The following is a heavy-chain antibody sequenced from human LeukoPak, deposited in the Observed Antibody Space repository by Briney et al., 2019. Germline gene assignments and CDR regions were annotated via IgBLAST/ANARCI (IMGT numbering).Heavy chain of an antibody. J-gene: IGHJ3*02. CDR1: GYSFTSYW. Sequence: GESLKISCQGSGYSFTSYWNGWVRQMPGNGLEWMGIIYPGDSDTRYSPSFQGQVTISVDKSISTAYLQWSSLKASDTAMYYCARRRRIVGASAGAFDIWGQGTMVTVSS. CDR3: ARRRRIVGASAGAFDI. D-gene: IGHD1-26*01. V-gene: IGHV5-51*01. CDR2: IYPGDSDT.